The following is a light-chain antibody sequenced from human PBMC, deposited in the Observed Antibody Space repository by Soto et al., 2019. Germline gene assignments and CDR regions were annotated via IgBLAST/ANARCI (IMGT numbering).Light chain of an antibody. J-gene: IGLJ2*01. CDR1: TSNIVNNF. V-gene: IGLV1-51*01. CDR2: TNN. Sequence: QSVLTQPPSVSAAPGETVTISCSGRTSNIVNNFVSWYRQLPGAAPQLLIHTNNKRPSGVSDRFSGSKSGSSATLGITGLQTGDEAYYYCGTWDYSVTAFVFGGGTQLTVL. CDR3: GTWDYSVTAFV.